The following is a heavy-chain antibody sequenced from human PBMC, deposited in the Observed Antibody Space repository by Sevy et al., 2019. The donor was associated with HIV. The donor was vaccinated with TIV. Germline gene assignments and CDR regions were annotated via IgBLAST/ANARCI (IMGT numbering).Heavy chain of an antibody. CDR3: ARDRYGAKLND. J-gene: IGHJ4*02. CDR1: GFIFSNYD. D-gene: IGHD4-17*01. CDR2: ISSSSVAL. V-gene: IGHV3-48*02. Sequence: GGYLRLSCAASGFIFSNYDMNWVRQAPGKGLEWISHISSSSVALYYADSVKGRFTISRDNAKNALSLHMSSLRDEDTAVYYCARDRYGAKLNDWGQGTLVTVSS.